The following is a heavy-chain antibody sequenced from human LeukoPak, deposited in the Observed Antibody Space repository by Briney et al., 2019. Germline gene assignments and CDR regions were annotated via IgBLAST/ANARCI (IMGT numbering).Heavy chain of an antibody. D-gene: IGHD3-9*01. J-gene: IGHJ2*01. CDR2: IYYSGST. CDR1: GGSISSYY. CDR3: ARDRGGPFEYFDL. V-gene: IGHV4-39*07. Sequence: SETLSLTCTVSGGSISSYYWSWIRQPPGKGLEWIGSIYYSGSTYYNPSLKSRVTMSVDTSKNQFSLKLSSVTAADTAVYYCARDRGGPFEYFDLWGRGTLVTVSS.